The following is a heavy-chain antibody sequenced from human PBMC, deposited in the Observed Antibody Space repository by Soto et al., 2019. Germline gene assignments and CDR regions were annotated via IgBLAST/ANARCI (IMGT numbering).Heavy chain of an antibody. CDR3: ARARSYGDYADYYFDY. CDR2: IIPIFGTA. V-gene: IGHV1-69*12. Sequence: QVQLVQYGAEVKKPGSSVKVSCKASGGTFSSYAISWVRQAPGQGLEWMGGIIPIFGTANYAQKFQGRVTITADESTSTAYMELSSLRSEDTAVYYCARARSYGDYADYYFDYWGQGTPVTVSS. CDR1: GGTFSSYA. J-gene: IGHJ4*02. D-gene: IGHD4-17*01.